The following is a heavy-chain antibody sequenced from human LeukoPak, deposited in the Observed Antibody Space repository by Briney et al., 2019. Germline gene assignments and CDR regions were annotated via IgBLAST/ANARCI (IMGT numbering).Heavy chain of an antibody. Sequence: GGSLRVSGAASGFTFSNAYMSWVRQAPGKGLEWVGRVKTKTDGGTTDYAAPVKGRVTISRDDSENSVYLQINSLKTDDTAVYYCTYYGSGAIRFWGQGTLGSVSS. D-gene: IGHD3-10*01. CDR3: TYYGSGAIRF. CDR2: VKTKTDGGTT. V-gene: IGHV3-15*01. J-gene: IGHJ4*02. CDR1: GFTFSNAY.